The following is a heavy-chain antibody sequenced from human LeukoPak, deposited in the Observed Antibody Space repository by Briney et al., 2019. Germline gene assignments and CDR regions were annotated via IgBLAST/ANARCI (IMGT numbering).Heavy chain of an antibody. CDR1: GYTLTELS. J-gene: IGHJ4*02. Sequence: ASVKVSCKVSGYTLTELSMHWVRQAPGKGLEWMGGFDPEDGETIYAQKFQGRVTMTEDTSTDTAYMELSSLRSEDTAVYYCATLLMVRGVFDYWGQGTLVTVPS. V-gene: IGHV1-24*01. CDR3: ATLLMVRGVFDY. D-gene: IGHD3-10*01. CDR2: FDPEDGET.